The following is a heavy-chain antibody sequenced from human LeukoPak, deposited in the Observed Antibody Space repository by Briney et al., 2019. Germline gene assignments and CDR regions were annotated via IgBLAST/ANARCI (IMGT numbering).Heavy chain of an antibody. CDR1: GFTFSSYS. CDR2: ISSSSSYI. J-gene: IGHJ4*02. D-gene: IGHD2-2*03. V-gene: IGHV3-21*01. Sequence: PGGSLRLSCAASGFTFSSYSMNWVHQAPGKGLEWVSSISSSSSYIYYADSVKGRFTISRDNAKNSLYLQMNSLRAEDTAVYYCARVSGYCSSTSCYFDYWGQGTLVTVSS. CDR3: ARVSGYCSSTSCYFDY.